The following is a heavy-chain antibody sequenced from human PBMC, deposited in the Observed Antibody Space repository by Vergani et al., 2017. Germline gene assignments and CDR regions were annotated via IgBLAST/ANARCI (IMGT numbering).Heavy chain of an antibody. CDR2: IGKDGINT. Sequence: QVQLVESAGGVVQPGGSLRLSCAASGFTFSNFGMHWIRQAPGKGLEWLAYIGKDGINTRYRDAVKGRFNVSRDNSKDILYMQMDSLRSEDTAQYYCTKYLRDSTDGLPDSWGPGTLVIVSS. CDR1: GFTFSNFG. CDR3: TKYLRDSTDGLPDS. V-gene: IGHV3-30*02. D-gene: IGHD2-21*02. J-gene: IGHJ4*02.